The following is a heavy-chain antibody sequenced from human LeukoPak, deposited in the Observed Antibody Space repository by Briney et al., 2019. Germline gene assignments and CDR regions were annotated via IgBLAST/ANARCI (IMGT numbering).Heavy chain of an antibody. D-gene: IGHD3-3*01. CDR2: MNPNSGNT. V-gene: IGHV1-8*01. J-gene: IGHJ6*02. CDR3: ARSPLVRKLRFLEWQHNYYYGMDV. CDR1: GYTFTSYD. Sequence: ASVKVSCKASGYTFTSYDINWVRQATGQGLEWMGWMNPNSGNTGYAQKFQGRVTMTRNTSISTAYMELSSLRSEDTAVYYCARSPLVRKLRFLEWQHNYYYGMDVWGQGTTVTVSS.